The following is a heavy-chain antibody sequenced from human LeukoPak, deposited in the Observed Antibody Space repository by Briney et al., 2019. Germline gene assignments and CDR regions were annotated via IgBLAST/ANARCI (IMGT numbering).Heavy chain of an antibody. J-gene: IGHJ4*02. CDR3: AKGTGGVLPPVGFDY. V-gene: IGHV3-30*02. CDR2: IRNDETEI. D-gene: IGHD3-10*01. Sequence: PGGSLRLSCAAPGFPFNAYNIHWIRQAPGRGLEWVSFIRNDETEIHYADFAKGRFTVSRDNSKNTLYLQMNSLRAEDTAVYYCAKGTGGVLPPVGFDYWGQGTLVTVSS. CDR1: GFPFNAYN.